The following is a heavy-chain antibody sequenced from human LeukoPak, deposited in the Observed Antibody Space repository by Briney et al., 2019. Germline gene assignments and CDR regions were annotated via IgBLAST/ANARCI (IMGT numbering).Heavy chain of an antibody. J-gene: IGHJ4*02. CDR3: AKVDGSGNSVFDY. CDR2: INPDGRTT. D-gene: IGHD3-22*01. Sequence: GGSLRLSCAASGFTFSRHGMNWFRQAPGKGLVWVSRINPDGRTTNYADSVKGRFTISRDNAKNTLYLQMNSLRVEDTATYYCAKVDGSGNSVFDYWGQGTLVPVSS. CDR1: GFTFSRHG. V-gene: IGHV3-74*01.